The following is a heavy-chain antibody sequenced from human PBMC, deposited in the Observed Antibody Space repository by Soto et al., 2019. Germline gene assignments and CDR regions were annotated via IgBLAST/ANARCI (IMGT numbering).Heavy chain of an antibody. D-gene: IGHD3-10*02. CDR3: GKDCSGLWSPFDY. CDR2: ISYDGSNK. Sequence: QVQLVESGGGVVQPGRSLRLSCAASGFTFSSYGMHWVRQAPGKGLEWVAVISYDGSNKYYADSVKGRFTISRDNSKNQLYLQMNSLRAEDTAVYYCGKDCSGLWSPFDYWGQGTLVTVSS. J-gene: IGHJ4*02. CDR1: GFTFSSYG. V-gene: IGHV3-30*18.